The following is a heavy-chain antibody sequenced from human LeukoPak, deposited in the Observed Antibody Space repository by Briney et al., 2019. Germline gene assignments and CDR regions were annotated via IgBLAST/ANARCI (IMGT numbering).Heavy chain of an antibody. Sequence: GGSLRLSCAASGFAFSSYAMSWVRPAPGKGLEWVSAISCSGGSTYYADSVKGRFTITRDNSKNTLYLQMNSLRAEDTAVYYCAKVFAHGEAFDIWGQGTMVTVSS. CDR3: AKVFAHGEAFDI. CDR2: ISCSGGST. J-gene: IGHJ3*02. V-gene: IGHV3-23*01. CDR1: GFAFSSYA. D-gene: IGHD3-10*01.